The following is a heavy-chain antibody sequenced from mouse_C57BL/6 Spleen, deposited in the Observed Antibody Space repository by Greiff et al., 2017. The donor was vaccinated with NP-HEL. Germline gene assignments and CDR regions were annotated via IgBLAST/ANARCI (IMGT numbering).Heavy chain of an antibody. CDR3: ARKGSGYDDFDY. CDR2: INPSSGYT. Sequence: VQVVESGAELAKPGASVKLSCKASGYTFTSYWMHWVKQRPGQGLEWIGYINPSSGYTKYNQKFKDKATLTADKSSSTAYMQLSSLTYEDAAGYYCARKGSGYDDFDYWGQGTTLSVSS. D-gene: IGHD2-2*01. CDR1: GYTFTSYW. J-gene: IGHJ2*01. V-gene: IGHV1-7*01.